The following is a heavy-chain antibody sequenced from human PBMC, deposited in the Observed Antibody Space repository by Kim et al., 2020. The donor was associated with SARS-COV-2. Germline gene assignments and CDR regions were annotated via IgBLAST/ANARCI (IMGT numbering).Heavy chain of an antibody. D-gene: IGHD6-13*01. Sequence: NNNPSLERRDTMSVDTTKTQFSLKLSSVTAADTAVYYCARDPHQGIAAYDYWGQGTLDTVSS. CDR3: ARDPHQGIAAYDY. J-gene: IGHJ4*02. V-gene: IGHV4-34*04.